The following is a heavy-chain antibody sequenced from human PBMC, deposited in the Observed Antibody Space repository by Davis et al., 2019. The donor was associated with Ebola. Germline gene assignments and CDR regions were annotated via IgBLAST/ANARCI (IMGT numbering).Heavy chain of an antibody. CDR2: TYYRCRWYV. V-gene: IGHV6-1*01. Sequence: HSQTLSLLCAFSGDFFSRKSAAWNCIRQYPSRGLECLGRTYYRCRWYVDYAVSVKSRITINLYTSKNQVSLQLNSVTPEDTAVYYYVRGDYYYGMDVWDKGATVTVSS. CDR3: VRGDYYYGMDV. J-gene: IGHJ6*04. CDR1: GDFFSRKSAA.